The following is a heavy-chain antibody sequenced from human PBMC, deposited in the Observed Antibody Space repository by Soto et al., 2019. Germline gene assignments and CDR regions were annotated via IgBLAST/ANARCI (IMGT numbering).Heavy chain of an antibody. CDR2: IIPIFGTA. D-gene: IGHD2-2*01. CDR1: GGTFSSYA. Sequence: QVQLVQSGAEVKKPGSSVKVSCKASGGTFSSYAISWGRQAPGQGLEWMGGIIPIFGTANYAQKFQGRVTITADESTRTDYMELSSLRSEDTAVYYCASRGIDFVVPSPFEYWGQGTLVTVSS. CDR3: ASRGIDFVVPSPFEY. V-gene: IGHV1-69*01. J-gene: IGHJ4*02.